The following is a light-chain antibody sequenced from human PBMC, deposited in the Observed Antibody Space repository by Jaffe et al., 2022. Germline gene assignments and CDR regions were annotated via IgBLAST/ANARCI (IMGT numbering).Light chain of an antibody. J-gene: IGLJ3*02. CDR1: SSNIGAGYD. V-gene: IGLV1-40*01. CDR3: LCLDNSLSLSWV. Sequence: QSVLTQPPSVSGAPGQRVTISCTGSSSNIGAGYDVHWYQHLPGAAPKLLIYANANRPSGVPDRFSGSKSGTSASLAITGLQAEDEAHYYCLCLDNSLSLSWVFGGGTKVTVL. CDR2: ANA.